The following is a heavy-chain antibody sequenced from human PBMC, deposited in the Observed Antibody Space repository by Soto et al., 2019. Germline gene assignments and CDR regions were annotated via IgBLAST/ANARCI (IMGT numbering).Heavy chain of an antibody. D-gene: IGHD3-10*02. V-gene: IGHV4-30-4*01. Sequence: LSLTCTVSGGSISSGDYYWSWIRQPPGKGLEWIGYIYYSGTTYYNPSLKSRVTISVDTSKNQFSLKLASVTAADTAVYYCARVVRGVTSSWGQGTLVTVSS. CDR1: GGSISSGDYY. CDR2: IYYSGTT. J-gene: IGHJ5*02. CDR3: ARVVRGVTSS.